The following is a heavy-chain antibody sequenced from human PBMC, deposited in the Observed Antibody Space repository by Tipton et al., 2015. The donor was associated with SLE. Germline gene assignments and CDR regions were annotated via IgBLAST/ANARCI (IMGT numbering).Heavy chain of an antibody. J-gene: IGHJ4*02. Sequence: QSGPEVKKPGESLRISRKGSGYSFTSYWISWVRQVPGKGLEWMGRIDPSDSYTNYSPSFQGHVTISADKSISTAYLQWSSLKASDTAMYYCARLGLYDILTGRDFDYWGQGTLVTVSS. D-gene: IGHD3-9*01. V-gene: IGHV5-10-1*01. CDR3: ARLGLYDILTGRDFDY. CDR2: IDPSDSYT. CDR1: GYSFTSYW.